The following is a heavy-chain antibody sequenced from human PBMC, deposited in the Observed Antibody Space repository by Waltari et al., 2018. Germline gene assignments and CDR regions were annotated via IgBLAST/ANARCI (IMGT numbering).Heavy chain of an antibody. CDR1: GGSISSGGYS. J-gene: IGHJ6*02. Sequence: QLQLQESGSGLVKPSQTLSLTCAVSGGSISSGGYSWSWIRQPPGKGLEWIGYIYHSGSTYYDPSLKSRVTISVDRSKNQFSLKLSSVTAADTAVYYCARTSIAARDGMDVWGQGTTVTVSS. CDR3: ARTSIAARDGMDV. V-gene: IGHV4-30-2*01. CDR2: IYHSGST. D-gene: IGHD6-6*01.